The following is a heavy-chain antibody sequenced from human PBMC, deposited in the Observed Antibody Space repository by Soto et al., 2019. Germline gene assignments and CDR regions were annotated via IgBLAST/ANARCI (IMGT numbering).Heavy chain of an antibody. J-gene: IGHJ3*02. D-gene: IGHD2-8*02. CDR1: GFTFSRNY. CDR2: IDGSAGST. CDR3: ARVTGTFDI. V-gene: IGHV3-23*01. Sequence: GGSLRLSCATSGFTFSRNYMSWVRQAPGEGLQWVSSIDGSAGSTYYADSVKGRFTISRDNSRNTLYLQMNSLRAEDTAVYYCARVTGTFDIWGQGTMVTVSS.